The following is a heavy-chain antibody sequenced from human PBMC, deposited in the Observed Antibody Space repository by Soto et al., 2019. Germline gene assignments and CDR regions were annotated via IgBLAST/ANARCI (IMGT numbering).Heavy chain of an antibody. D-gene: IGHD1-1*01. J-gene: IGHJ4*02. V-gene: IGHV3-33*01. CDR2: IWSDGNNK. Sequence: QVQLEESGGGVVQPGESLRLSCAASGFMFSNHGMHWVRQAPGKGLEWVAVIWSDGNNKYYADSVKGRFTISRDNSKNTVYLQMNSLRAEDTAVYYCVRGDNWNDEASDYWGQGTLVTVSS. CDR1: GFMFSNHG. CDR3: VRGDNWNDEASDY.